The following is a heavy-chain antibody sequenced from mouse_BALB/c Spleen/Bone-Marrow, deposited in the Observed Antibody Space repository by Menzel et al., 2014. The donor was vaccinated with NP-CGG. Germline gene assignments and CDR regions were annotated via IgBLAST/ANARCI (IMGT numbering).Heavy chain of an antibody. CDR2: IRNKANGYTT. CDR3: ARDIRQLDY. CDR1: GFTFTDYY. D-gene: IGHD6-1*01. V-gene: IGHV7-3*02. J-gene: IGHJ2*01. Sequence: EVQLVESGGGLVQPGGSLRLSCTTSGFTFTDYYVSWVRQPPGKALEWLGFIRNKANGYTTEYSASVKGGFTISRDNSQSILYLQMNTLRADDSATYYCARDIRQLDYWGQGTTLTVSS.